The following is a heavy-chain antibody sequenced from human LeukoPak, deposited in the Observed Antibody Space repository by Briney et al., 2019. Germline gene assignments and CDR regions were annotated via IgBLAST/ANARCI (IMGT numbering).Heavy chain of an antibody. CDR3: ASPWASLGY. V-gene: IGHV4-39*01. J-gene: IGHJ4*02. Sequence: PSETLSLTCTVSGGSISSSSYYWGWIRQPPGKGLEWIGSIYYSGSTYYNPSLKSRVTISVDTSKNQFSLKLSSVTAADTAVYYCASPWASLGYWGQGTLVTVSS. CDR2: IYYSGST. CDR1: GGSISSSSYY.